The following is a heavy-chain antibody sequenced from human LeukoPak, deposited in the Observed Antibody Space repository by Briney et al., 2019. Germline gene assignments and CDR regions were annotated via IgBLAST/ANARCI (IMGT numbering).Heavy chain of an antibody. CDR2: IIPIFGTA. D-gene: IGHD6-19*01. CDR1: GGTFSSYA. CDR3: ASYAPGYSSGWDHSLDY. Sequence: VASVKVSCKASGGTFSSYAISWVRQAPGQGLEWMGGIIPIFGTANYAQKFQGRVTITAGKSTSTAYMELSSLRSEDTAVYYCASYAPGYSSGWDHSLDYWGQGTLVTVSS. J-gene: IGHJ4*02. V-gene: IGHV1-69*06.